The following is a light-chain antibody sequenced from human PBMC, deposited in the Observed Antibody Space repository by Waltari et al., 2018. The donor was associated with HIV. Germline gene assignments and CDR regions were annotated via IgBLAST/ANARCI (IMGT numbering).Light chain of an antibody. CDR3: QQYYISPYT. J-gene: IGKJ2*01. V-gene: IGKV4-1*01. Sequence: DIVMTLSPAPLPVSLGVRATINCKSRLSVLHGSNNKTYLAWYQQKIGQPPKLLIYWASTRESGVPARFSGSGSGTQFTLTISSLQAEDVAVYSCQQYYISPYTFGQGTKVEVK. CDR2: WAS. CDR1: LSVLHGSNNKTY.